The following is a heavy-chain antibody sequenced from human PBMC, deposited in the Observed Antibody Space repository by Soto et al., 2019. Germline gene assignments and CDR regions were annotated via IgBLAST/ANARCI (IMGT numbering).Heavy chain of an antibody. CDR2: IYNSGRT. D-gene: IGHD6-19*01. J-gene: IGHJ6*02. CDR1: GASVSSYF. CDR3: ARVHSGWSSGHGLDV. Sequence: PSETLSLTCTVSGASVSSYFWSWLRQPPGKGLEWIGYIYNSGRTNYNPSLKSRVTISLDTSDNDFSLRLTSLTAADTAVYYCARVHSGWSSGHGLDVWGQGTTVTVSS. V-gene: IGHV4-59*02.